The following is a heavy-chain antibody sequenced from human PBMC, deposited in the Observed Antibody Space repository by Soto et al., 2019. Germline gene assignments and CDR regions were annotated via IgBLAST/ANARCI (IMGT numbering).Heavy chain of an antibody. CDR1: GFTFSSYG. J-gene: IGHJ4*02. Sequence: QVQLVESGGGVVQPGRSLRLSCAASGFTFSSYGMHWVRQAPGKGLEWVAVISYDGSNKYYADSVKGRFTISRDNSKNTLYLQMNSLRAEDTAVYYCAKDLQEGGSYYNDYWVQGTLVTVSS. CDR3: AKDLQEGGSYYNDY. V-gene: IGHV3-30*18. CDR2: ISYDGSNK. D-gene: IGHD1-26*01.